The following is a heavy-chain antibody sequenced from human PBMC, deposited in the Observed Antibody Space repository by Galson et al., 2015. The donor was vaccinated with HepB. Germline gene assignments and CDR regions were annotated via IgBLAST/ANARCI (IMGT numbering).Heavy chain of an antibody. V-gene: IGHV3-23*01. J-gene: IGHJ3*02. Sequence: SLRLSRAASGFTFSSYAMSWVRQAPGKGLERVSAISDSGGSTYYADSVKGRFTISRDNSKNTLYLQMNSLRAEDTAVYYCAKGSANYGDYVGAFDIWGQGTMVTVSS. D-gene: IGHD4-17*01. CDR3: AKGSANYGDYVGAFDI. CDR2: ISDSGGST. CDR1: GFTFSSYA.